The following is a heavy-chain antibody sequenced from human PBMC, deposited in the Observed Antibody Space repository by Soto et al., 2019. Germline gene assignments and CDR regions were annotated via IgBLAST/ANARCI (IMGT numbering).Heavy chain of an antibody. Sequence: QVRLEQSGADVKKPGASVKVSCKASGYTFTSYDINWVRQTTGQGLEWMGWMNPHSGNTGYAQKFQGRLTLTRNTSISTAYLDLSSLRTEYTAIDYCARGINWGQGTLVTVSS. CDR2: MNPHSGNT. J-gene: IGHJ4*02. V-gene: IGHV1-8*01. CDR3: ARGIN. D-gene: IGHD1-20*01. CDR1: GYTFTSYD.